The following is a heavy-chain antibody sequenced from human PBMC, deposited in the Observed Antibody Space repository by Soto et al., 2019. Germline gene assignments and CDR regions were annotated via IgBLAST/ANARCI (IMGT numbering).Heavy chain of an antibody. CDR3: ARHLKTGNWFAP. Sequence: PSVTLSLTCTVAGGSISSGGYYCSWIRQHPGKGLEWIGYIYYSGSTYYNPSLKSRVTISVDTSKNQFSLKLRSVTAADTAVYYCARHLKTGNWFAPWGQGTLVTVSS. J-gene: IGHJ5*02. CDR1: GGSISSGGYY. V-gene: IGHV4-31*03. CDR2: IYYSGST.